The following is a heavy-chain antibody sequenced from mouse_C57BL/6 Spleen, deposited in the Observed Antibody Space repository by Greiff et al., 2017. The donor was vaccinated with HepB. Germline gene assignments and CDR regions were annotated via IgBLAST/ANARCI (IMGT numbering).Heavy chain of an antibody. CDR3: NYGSGPAWFAY. Sequence: EVKLQESGPGLVKPSQSLSLTCSVTGYSITSGYYWNWIRQFPGNKLEWMGYISYDGSNNYNPSLKNRISITRDTSTNQFFLKLNSVTTEDTATYYCNYGSGPAWFAYWGQGTLVTVSA. J-gene: IGHJ3*01. CDR2: ISYDGSN. V-gene: IGHV3-6*01. CDR1: GYSITSGYY. D-gene: IGHD1-1*01.